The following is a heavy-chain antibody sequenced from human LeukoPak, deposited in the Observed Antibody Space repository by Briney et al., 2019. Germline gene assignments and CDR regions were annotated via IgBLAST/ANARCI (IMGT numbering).Heavy chain of an antibody. CDR1: GGSISSYY. Sequence: PSETLSLTCTVSGGSISSYYWSWLRQPPGKGLEWIGYIYYSGSTNYNPSIKSRVTISVGTSKNQFSLKLSSVTAADTAVYYCARGRDHAFDIWGQGTMVTVSS. V-gene: IGHV4-59*01. CDR3: ARGRDHAFDI. CDR2: IYYSGST. J-gene: IGHJ3*02.